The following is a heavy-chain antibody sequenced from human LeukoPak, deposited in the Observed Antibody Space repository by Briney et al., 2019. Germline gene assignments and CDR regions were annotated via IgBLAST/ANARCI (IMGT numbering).Heavy chain of an antibody. CDR3: ATRSGGPFDY. V-gene: IGHV4-39*01. CDR2: IYYSGST. D-gene: IGHD3-10*01. Sequence: NSSETLSLTCTVSGGSISSSSYYWGWIRQPPGKGLEWIGSIYYSGSTYYNPSLKSRVTISVDTSKNQFSLKLSSVTAADTAVYYCATRSGGPFDYWGQGTLVTVSS. CDR1: GGSISSSSYY. J-gene: IGHJ4*02.